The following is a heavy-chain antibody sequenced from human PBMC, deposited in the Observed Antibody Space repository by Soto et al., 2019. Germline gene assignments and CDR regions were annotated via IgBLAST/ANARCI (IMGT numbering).Heavy chain of an antibody. CDR3: ARESGGATATLDYYYFYMDV. V-gene: IGHV1-2*04. Sequence: QVQLVQSGAEVRKPVASVTVSCRSSGDSFNDYYIHWVRQAPGQGLEWMGWINPNSGVTKYAQKFQGWVSMTRDTSIRTVYVQLSRLRSDDTAVYYCARESGGATATLDYYYFYMDVWGTGTTVTVSS. CDR2: INPNSGVT. CDR1: GDSFNDYY. D-gene: IGHD5-12*01. J-gene: IGHJ6*03.